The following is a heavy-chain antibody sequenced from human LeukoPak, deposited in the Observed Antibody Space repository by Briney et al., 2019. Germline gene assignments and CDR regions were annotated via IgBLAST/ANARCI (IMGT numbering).Heavy chain of an antibody. D-gene: IGHD6-13*01. CDR2: INPNSGGT. Sequence: ASVKVSCKASGYTFTGYYMHWVRQAPGQGLEWMGRINPNSGGTNYAQKFQGRVTMTRDTSISTAYMELSSLRSEDTAVYYCGIIAAADYFDYWGQGTLVTVSS. V-gene: IGHV1-2*06. CDR3: GIIAAADYFDY. CDR1: GYTFTGYY. J-gene: IGHJ4*02.